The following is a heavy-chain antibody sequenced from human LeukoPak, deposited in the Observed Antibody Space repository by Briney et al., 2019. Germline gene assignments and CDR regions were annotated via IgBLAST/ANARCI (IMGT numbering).Heavy chain of an antibody. J-gene: IGHJ4*02. CDR2: IYYSGST. V-gene: IGHV4-30-4*01. Sequence: SETLSLTCTVSGGSISSGDYYWSWIRQPPGKGLEWIGYIYYSGSTYYNPSLKSRVTISVDTSKNQFSLKLSSVTAADTAVYYCARERGNYYGSGSYWSFDYWGQGTLVTVSS. CDR1: GGSISSGDYY. CDR3: ARERGNYYGSGSYWSFDY. D-gene: IGHD3-10*01.